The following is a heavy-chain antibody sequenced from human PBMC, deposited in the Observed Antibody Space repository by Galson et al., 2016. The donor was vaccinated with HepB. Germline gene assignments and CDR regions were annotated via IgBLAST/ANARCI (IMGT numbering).Heavy chain of an antibody. CDR1: GFTFHAFG. CDR2: ITWSSDRI. V-gene: IGHV3-9*01. D-gene: IGHD6-13*01. Sequence: SLRLSCAASGFTFHAFGIHWVRQAPGKGLEWVAGITWSSDRIGYADSVKGRFTISRDNAKKSLYLQMSNLRPEDTAVYYCAKDRDEAAGGFDYWGQGTLVTVSS. J-gene: IGHJ4*02. CDR3: AKDRDEAAGGFDY.